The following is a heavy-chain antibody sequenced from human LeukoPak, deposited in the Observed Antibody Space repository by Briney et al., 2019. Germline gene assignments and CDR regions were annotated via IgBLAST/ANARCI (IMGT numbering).Heavy chain of an antibody. V-gene: IGHV4-34*01. J-gene: IGHJ5*02. CDR3: ARNAYFDNNWFDP. D-gene: IGHD3-9*01. CDR2: VNHSGST. CDR1: GGSFSGYY. Sequence: SETLSLTCAVYGGSFSGYYWSWIRQPPGKGLEWIGEVNHSGSTNYNPSLKSRVTISVDTSKNQFSLKLSSVTAADTAVYYCARNAYFDNNWFDPWGQGTLVTVSS.